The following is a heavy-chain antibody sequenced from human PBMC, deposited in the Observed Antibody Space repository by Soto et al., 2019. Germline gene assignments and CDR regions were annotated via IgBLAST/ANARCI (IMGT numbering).Heavy chain of an antibody. CDR1: GFSLSNSGVG. J-gene: IGHJ4*02. V-gene: IGHV2-5*02. CDR2: IYWDDDR. CDR3: APRPSYDPSGAFDY. Sequence: QITLKESGPTLVKPTETLTLTCIFSGFSLSNSGVGVGWLRQPPGKALEWLALIYWDDDRRYSASLRSRLTITKDTDNNQVVLTMTSRNPMATATYYCAPRPSYDPSGAFDYWGQGTLVTVSS. D-gene: IGHD3-22*01.